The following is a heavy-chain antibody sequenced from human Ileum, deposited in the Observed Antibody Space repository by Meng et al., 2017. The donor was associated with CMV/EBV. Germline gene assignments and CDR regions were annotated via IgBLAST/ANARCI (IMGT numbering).Heavy chain of an antibody. Sequence: ASVKVSCKVSNYTFDSYGISWVRQAPGQGLEGMGWSSGDFDDTNHEQKFQGRITLTKDTATKTAHMDLMSLTSDDTAVYFWARDSRWSYTMGYYNYGMDFWGQGTTVTVSS. J-gene: IGHJ6*01. CDR2: SSGDFDDT. D-gene: IGHD4-23*01. CDR1: NYTFDSYG. V-gene: IGHV1-18*01. CDR3: ARDSRWSYTMGYYNYGMDF.